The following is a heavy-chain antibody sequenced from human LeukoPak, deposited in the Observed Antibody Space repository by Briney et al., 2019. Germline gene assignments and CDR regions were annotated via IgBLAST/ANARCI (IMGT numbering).Heavy chain of an antibody. V-gene: IGHV4-59*01. D-gene: IGHD3-22*01. CDR3: ARDRNYYDSSGYSLDY. CDR2: IYYSGGT. J-gene: IGHJ4*02. Sequence: SETLSLTCTVSGGSISSYYWSWIRQPPGKGLEWIGYIYYSGGTNYNPSLKSRVTISVDTSKNQFSLKLSSVTAADTAVYYCARDRNYYDSSGYSLDYWGQGTLVTVSS. CDR1: GGSISSYY.